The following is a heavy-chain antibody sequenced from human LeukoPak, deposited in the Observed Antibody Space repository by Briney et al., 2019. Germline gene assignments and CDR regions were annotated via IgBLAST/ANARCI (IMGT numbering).Heavy chain of an antibody. Sequence: GASVKVSCKASGYTFTSYDINWVRQATGQGLEWMGWMNPNSGNTGYAQKFQGRVTITRNTSISTAYMELSSLRSEDTAVYYCARGDCSSTSCYIGYWGQGTLVTVSS. V-gene: IGHV1-8*03. CDR2: MNPNSGNT. CDR3: ARGDCSSTSCYIGY. J-gene: IGHJ4*02. CDR1: GYTFTSYD. D-gene: IGHD2-2*02.